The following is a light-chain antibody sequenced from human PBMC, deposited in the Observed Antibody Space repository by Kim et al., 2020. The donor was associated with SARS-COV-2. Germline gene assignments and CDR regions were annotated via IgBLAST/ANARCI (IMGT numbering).Light chain of an antibody. J-gene: IGLJ2*01. V-gene: IGLV1-40*01. CDR1: RSKSGAGDD. CDR2: GSS. CDR3: QSYDSSLSVV. Sequence: GKRVSIPCTGSRSKSGAGDDGNWYQQLPGTTPKLLIYGSSNRPSGVPERFSGSKSGTSASLAITGLQTEDEADYFCQSYDSSLSVVFGGGTQLTVL.